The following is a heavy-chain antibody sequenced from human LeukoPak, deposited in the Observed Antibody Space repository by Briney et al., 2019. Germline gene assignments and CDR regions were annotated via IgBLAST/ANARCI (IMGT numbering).Heavy chain of an antibody. CDR3: ARHKQLWFFDY. CDR2: IYYSGST. J-gene: IGHJ4*02. V-gene: IGHV4-39*01. Sequence: SGTLSLTCTVSGGSISSSSYYWGWIRQPPGKGLEWIGSIYYSGSTYYNPSLKSRVTISVDTSKNQFSLKLSSVTAADTAVYYCARHKQLWFFDYWGQGTLATVSS. D-gene: IGHD5-18*01. CDR1: GGSISSSSYY.